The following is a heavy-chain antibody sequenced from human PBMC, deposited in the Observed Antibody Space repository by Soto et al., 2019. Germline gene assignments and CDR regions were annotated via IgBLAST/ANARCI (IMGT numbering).Heavy chain of an antibody. CDR2: INPSGGST. J-gene: IGHJ6*02. V-gene: IGHV1-46*01. CDR3: ARSTVTRRGGMDV. CDR1: GYTFTSYY. D-gene: IGHD4-4*01. Sequence: QVQLVQSGAEVKKPGASVKVSCKASGYTFTSYYMHWVRQAPGQGLEWMGIINPSGGSTSYAQKFQRRVTMTSDTSTSTVYMELSSLRSEDTAVYSCARSTVTRRGGMDVWRQGTTVTVSS.